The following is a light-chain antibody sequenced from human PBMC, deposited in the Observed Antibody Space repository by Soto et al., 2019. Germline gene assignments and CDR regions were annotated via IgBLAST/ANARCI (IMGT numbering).Light chain of an antibody. V-gene: IGLV2-11*01. CDR2: RVT. CDR3: CSFAGRDTYVV. Sequence: QSALIQPRSVSGSPGQSVTISCTGTSSDVGPYNFVSWFQHHPGKAPKPIIFRVTQRPSGVPDRFSGSKSGDTASLTISGLQPEDEADYYCCSFAGRDTYVVFGGGTNLTVL. J-gene: IGLJ2*01. CDR1: SSDVGPYNF.